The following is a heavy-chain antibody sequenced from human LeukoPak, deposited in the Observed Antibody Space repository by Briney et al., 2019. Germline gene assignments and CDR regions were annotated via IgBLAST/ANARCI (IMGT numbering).Heavy chain of an antibody. CDR1: GFTFSNYW. CDR3: ARDWAGPFDY. J-gene: IGHJ4*02. Sequence: PGRSLRLSCAASGFTFSNYWMTWVRQAPGKGLEWVANIKQDGSEKYYVDSVKGRFTISRDNAKNSLYLQMNSLRAEDTAVYYCARDWAGPFDYWGQGTLVTVSS. D-gene: IGHD6-19*01. CDR2: IKQDGSEK. V-gene: IGHV3-7*04.